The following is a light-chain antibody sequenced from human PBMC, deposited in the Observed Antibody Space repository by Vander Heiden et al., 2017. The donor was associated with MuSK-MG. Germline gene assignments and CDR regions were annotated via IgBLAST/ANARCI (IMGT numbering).Light chain of an antibody. CDR3: QQRSTWPT. V-gene: IGKV3-11*01. Sequence: ELVLTQSPATLSLSPGERATLSCRASQSVSSYLDWYQQKPGQAPRLLIYDASNLANGIPARFSGSGSGTDFTLTISSLEPEDFAAYYCQQRSTWPTFGQGTKMEIK. J-gene: IGKJ2*01. CDR1: QSVSSY. CDR2: DAS.